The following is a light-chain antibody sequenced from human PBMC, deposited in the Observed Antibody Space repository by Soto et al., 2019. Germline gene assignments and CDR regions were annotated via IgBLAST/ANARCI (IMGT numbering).Light chain of an antibody. V-gene: IGLV1-44*01. CDR3: AAWDDSLGGRVL. CDR1: SSNIGSNT. Sequence: QPVLTQPPSASGTPGQRVTISCSGSSSNIGSNTVDWYQQLPGTAPTLLIYSDNVRPSGVPDRFSGSKSGTSASLAISGLQSEDEADYYCAAWDDSLGGRVLFGGGTKLTVL. J-gene: IGLJ2*01. CDR2: SDN.